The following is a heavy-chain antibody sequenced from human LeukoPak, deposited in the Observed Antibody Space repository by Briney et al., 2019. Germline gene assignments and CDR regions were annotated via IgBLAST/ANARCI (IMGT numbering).Heavy chain of an antibody. J-gene: IGHJ4*02. Sequence: GGSLRLSCAASGFTFSSYSMNWVRQAPGKGLEWVSSISSSSSYIYYADSVKGRFTISRDNAKNSLYLQMNSLRAEDTAVYYCARETPDYAYFDYWGQGTLVTVSS. CDR3: ARETPDYAYFDY. D-gene: IGHD4-17*01. CDR1: GFTFSSYS. V-gene: IGHV3-21*01. CDR2: ISSSSSYI.